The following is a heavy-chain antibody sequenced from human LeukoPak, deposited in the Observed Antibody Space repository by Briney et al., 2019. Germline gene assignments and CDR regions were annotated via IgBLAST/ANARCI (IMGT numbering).Heavy chain of an antibody. Sequence: PSETLSLTCVASGGSLSGSFSSYFWTWIRQPPGKGLEWIGEINRRGNTNYNPSLKSRVTMSVDTSKNDLSLELTSLTAADTAVYYCARSYYGSGGYYNWFDPWGQGTLVTVSS. D-gene: IGHD3-10*01. CDR1: GGSLSGSFSSYF. CDR3: ARSYYGSGGYYNWFDP. J-gene: IGHJ5*02. CDR2: INRRGNT. V-gene: IGHV4-34*01.